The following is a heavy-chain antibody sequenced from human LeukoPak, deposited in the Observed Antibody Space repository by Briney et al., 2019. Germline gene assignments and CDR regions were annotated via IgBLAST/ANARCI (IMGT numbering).Heavy chain of an antibody. J-gene: IGHJ4*02. CDR2: IHHSGST. Sequence: TSDTLSLTCAVSGGSISSSNWWSWVRQPPRKGLEWIGEIHHSGSTNYNPSLKSRVTISVDKSKNQFSLKLSSVTAADTAVYYCARIYCGSSSCHYFDYWGQGTLVTVSS. CDR3: ARIYCGSSSCHYFDY. D-gene: IGHD2-15*01. CDR1: GGSISSSNW. V-gene: IGHV4-4*02.